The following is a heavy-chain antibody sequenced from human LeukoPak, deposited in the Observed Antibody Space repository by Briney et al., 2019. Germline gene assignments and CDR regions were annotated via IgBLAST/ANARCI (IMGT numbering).Heavy chain of an antibody. Sequence: ASVKVSCKASGGTFSSYAISWVRQAPGQGLEWMGWINTNTGNPTYAQGFTGRFVFSLDTSVSTAYLQISSLKAEDTAVYYCARLVHCSSTSCYLFDYWGQGTLVTVSS. V-gene: IGHV7-4-1*02. CDR3: ARLVHCSSTSCYLFDY. CDR2: INTNTGNP. D-gene: IGHD2-2*01. CDR1: GGTFSSYA. J-gene: IGHJ4*02.